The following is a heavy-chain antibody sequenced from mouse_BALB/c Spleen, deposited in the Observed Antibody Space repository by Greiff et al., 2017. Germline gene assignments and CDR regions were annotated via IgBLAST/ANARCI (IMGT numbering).Heavy chain of an antibody. J-gene: IGHJ4*01. D-gene: IGHD2-14*01. CDR2: ISDGGSYT. Sequence: EVMLVESGGGLVKPGGSLKLSCAASGFTFSDYYMYWVRQTPEKRLEWVATISDGGSYTYYPDSVKGRFTISRDNAKNNLYLQMSRLKSEDTAMYDCARDGGTTTGAMDYWGQGTSVTVSS. CDR1: GFTFSDYY. V-gene: IGHV5-4*02. CDR3: ARDGGTTTGAMDY.